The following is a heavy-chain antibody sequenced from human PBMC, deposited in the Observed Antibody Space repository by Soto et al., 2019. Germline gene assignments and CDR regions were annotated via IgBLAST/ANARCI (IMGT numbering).Heavy chain of an antibody. J-gene: IGHJ6*02. CDR3: ARRTYSNYYGMDV. CDR2: IYPGDSDT. Sequence: GESLKISCKGSGYSFTSYWISWVRQMPGKGLEWMGIIYPGDSDTRYSPSFQGQVTISADKSISTAYLQWSSLKASDTAMYYCARRTYSNYYGMDVWGQGTTVTVS. D-gene: IGHD4-4*01. V-gene: IGHV5-51*01. CDR1: GYSFTSYW.